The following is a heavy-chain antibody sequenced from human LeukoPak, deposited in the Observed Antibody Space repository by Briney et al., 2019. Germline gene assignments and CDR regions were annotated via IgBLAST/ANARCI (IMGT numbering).Heavy chain of an antibody. CDR1: GVSIGSHY. Sequence: SETLSLTCTVSGVSIGSHYWSWIRQSPGKGLEWIGCVHNSGTTVYNPSLTGRVTISVDTSKNQYSLNLRSVTAADAAVYYCAGDAYWGQGSLVTVSS. CDR2: VHNSGTT. CDR3: AGDAY. J-gene: IGHJ4*02. V-gene: IGHV4-59*11.